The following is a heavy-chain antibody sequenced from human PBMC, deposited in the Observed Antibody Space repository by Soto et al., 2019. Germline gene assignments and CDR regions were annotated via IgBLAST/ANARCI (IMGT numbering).Heavy chain of an antibody. CDR3: ARGPRVVVVVAATLYYYYYGMDV. Sequence: SETLSLTCTVSGGSISSGGYYWSWIRQHPGKGLEWIGYIYYSGSTYYNPSLKSRVTISVDTSKNQFSLKLSSVTAADTAVYYCARGPRVVVVVAATLYYYYYGMDVWGQGTTVTVSS. V-gene: IGHV4-31*03. J-gene: IGHJ6*02. D-gene: IGHD2-15*01. CDR2: IYYSGST. CDR1: GGSISSGGYY.